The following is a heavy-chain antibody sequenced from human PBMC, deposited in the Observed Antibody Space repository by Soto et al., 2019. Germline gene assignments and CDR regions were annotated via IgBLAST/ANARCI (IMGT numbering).Heavy chain of an antibody. D-gene: IGHD3-10*01. Sequence: PSQTLSLTCVISGDSVSSSRVTWNWIRQSTSRGLEWLGRTYFRSKWYNDYAVSVKSRITINPDTSKNQFSLQLNSVTPEDTAVYYCARDNFGFYYDYWGQGTPVTVSS. CDR2: TYFRSKWYN. V-gene: IGHV6-1*01. CDR1: GDSVSSSRVT. CDR3: ARDNFGFYYDY. J-gene: IGHJ4*02.